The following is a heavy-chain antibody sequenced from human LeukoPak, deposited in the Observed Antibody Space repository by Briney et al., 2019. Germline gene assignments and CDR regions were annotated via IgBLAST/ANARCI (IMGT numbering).Heavy chain of an antibody. CDR2: VFYSGST. J-gene: IGHJ4*02. V-gene: IGHV4-4*02. D-gene: IGHD2-8*01. CDR1: GGSISSSNW. CDR3: ARLNTNAYPYFFDY. Sequence: SETLSLTCAVSGGSISSSNWWNWVRQPPGKGLEWIGSVFYSGSTYYNPSLKSRVTIYVDKSKNHFSLKLSSVTAADTALYYCARLNTNAYPYFFDYWGQGTLVTVSS.